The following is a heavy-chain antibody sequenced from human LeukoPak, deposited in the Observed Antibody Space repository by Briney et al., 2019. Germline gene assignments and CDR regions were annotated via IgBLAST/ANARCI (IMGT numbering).Heavy chain of an antibody. J-gene: IGHJ3*02. CDR2: ISYDGSNK. D-gene: IGHD5-18*01. CDR1: GFTFSSYA. V-gene: IGHV3-30-3*01. CDR3: ARDTVDTARDDAFDI. Sequence: PGRSLRLSCAASGFTFSSYAMHWVRQAPGKGLEWVAVISYDGSNKYYADSVKGRFTISRDNSKNTLYLQMNSLRAEDTAVYYCARDTVDTARDDAFDIWGQGTMVTVSS.